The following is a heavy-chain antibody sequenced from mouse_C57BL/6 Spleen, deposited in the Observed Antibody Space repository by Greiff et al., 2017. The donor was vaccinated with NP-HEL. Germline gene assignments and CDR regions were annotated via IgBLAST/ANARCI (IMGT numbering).Heavy chain of an antibody. J-gene: IGHJ2*01. D-gene: IGHD1-1*01. CDR3: ARGSYGSSYGY. Sequence: QVQLQQPGAELVKPGASVKLSCKASGYTFTSYWMHWVKQRPGQGLAWIGMIHPNSGSTNYNEKFKSKATLTVDKSSSTAYMQLSSLTSEDSAVYYCARGSYGSSYGYWGQGTTLTVSS. CDR1: GYTFTSYW. CDR2: IHPNSGST. V-gene: IGHV1-64*01.